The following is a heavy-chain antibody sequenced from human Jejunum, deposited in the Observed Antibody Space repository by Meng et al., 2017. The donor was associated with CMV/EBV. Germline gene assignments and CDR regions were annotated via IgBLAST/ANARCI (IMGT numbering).Heavy chain of an antibody. Sequence: SGFTFGSYRMHWIRQVPGKGLTWVSRIDQDGSGAKYADSVKGRFIISRENAKNTLYLQMNSLRVDDSAVYYCARVVVSPGGGFAYWGQGALVTVSS. CDR3: ARVVVSPGGGFAY. CDR2: IDQDGSGA. CDR1: GFTFGSYR. J-gene: IGHJ4*02. D-gene: IGHD4-23*01. V-gene: IGHV3-74*03.